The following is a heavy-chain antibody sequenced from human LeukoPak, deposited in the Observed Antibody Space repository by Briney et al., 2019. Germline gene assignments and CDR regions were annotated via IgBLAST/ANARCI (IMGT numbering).Heavy chain of an antibody. CDR1: GGSISSYY. V-gene: IGHV4-59*01. Sequence: SETLSLTCTVSGGSISSYYWSWIRQPPGRGLEWIGYIYYSGSTNYNPSLKSRVTISVDTSKNQFSLKLSSVTAADTAVYYCAREESYGVHAGWGQGTLVTVSS. D-gene: IGHD4-17*01. CDR3: AREESYGVHAG. CDR2: IYYSGST. J-gene: IGHJ4*02.